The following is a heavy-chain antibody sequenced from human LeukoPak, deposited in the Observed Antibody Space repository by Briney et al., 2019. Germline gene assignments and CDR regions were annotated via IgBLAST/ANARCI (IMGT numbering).Heavy chain of an antibody. Sequence: GGSLRLSCAASGFTFSDYYMSWIRQAPGKGPEWVSYISSSGSTIYYADSVKGRFTISRDNAKNSLYLQMNSLRAEDTAVYYCARDRPNWNLLDYFDYWGQGTLVTASS. CDR3: ARDRPNWNLLDYFDY. D-gene: IGHD1-20*01. CDR1: GFTFSDYY. V-gene: IGHV3-11*01. CDR2: ISSSGSTI. J-gene: IGHJ4*02.